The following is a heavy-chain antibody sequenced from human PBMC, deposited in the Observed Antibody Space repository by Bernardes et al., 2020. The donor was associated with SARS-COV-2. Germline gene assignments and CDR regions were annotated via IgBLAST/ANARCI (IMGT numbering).Heavy chain of an antibody. D-gene: IGHD3-10*01. Sequence: SETLSLTCTVSGGSISSSTYYWGWVRQSPEKGLEWIGSIYFSGLTYYNPSLESRVTMSIDRSKNEFLLNLTSVTATDTSVYYCARGGIMVRGVTPPMDVWGQGTVVIVS. CDR3: ARGGIMVRGVTPPMDV. J-gene: IGHJ6*02. CDR2: IYFSGLT. V-gene: IGHV4-39*01. CDR1: GGSISSSTYY.